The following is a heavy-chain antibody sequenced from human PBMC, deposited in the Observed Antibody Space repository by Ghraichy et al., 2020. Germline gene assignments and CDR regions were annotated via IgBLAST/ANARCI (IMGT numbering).Heavy chain of an antibody. CDR2: IWYDGSNK. CDR3: ARDPHRQLEPWFDP. D-gene: IGHD1-1*01. J-gene: IGHJ5*02. Sequence: GGSLRLSCAASGFTFSSYGMHWVRQAPGKGLEWVAVIWYDGSNKYYADSVKGRFTISRDNSKNTLYLQMNSLRAEDTAVYYCARDPHRQLEPWFDPWGQGTLVTVSA. V-gene: IGHV3-33*01. CDR1: GFTFSSYG.